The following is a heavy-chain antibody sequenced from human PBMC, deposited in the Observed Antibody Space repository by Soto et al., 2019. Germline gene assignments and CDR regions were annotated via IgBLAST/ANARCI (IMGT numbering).Heavy chain of an antibody. D-gene: IGHD1-26*01. CDR1: GFSLSTSGMC. CDR2: IDWDDDK. Sequence: SGPTLENPTQTLTLTCTFSGFSLSTSGMCVSWIRQSPGKALEWLALIDWDDDKYYSTSLKTRLTISKDTSKNQVVLILTNMDPVDTATYYCARTRSYSGSYTWFDPWGQGTLVTVSS. V-gene: IGHV2-70*01. J-gene: IGHJ5*02. CDR3: ARTRSYSGSYTWFDP.